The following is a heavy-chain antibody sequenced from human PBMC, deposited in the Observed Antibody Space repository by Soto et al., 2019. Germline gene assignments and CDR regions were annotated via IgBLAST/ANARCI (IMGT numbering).Heavy chain of an antibody. J-gene: IGHJ6*02. D-gene: IGHD3-10*01. CDR1: GCTFTSYA. V-gene: IGHV1-3*01. CDR2: INAGNGNT. CDR3: ARSTMVRGVINYYFGMDS. Sequence: GASVKVSCKASGCTFTSYAMRWVRHSPGQRLEWMGWINAGNGNTKYSQKFQGRVTITRDTSASTAYMELSSLRSEDTAVYYCARSTMVRGVINYYFGMDSWGQGTMVTVSS.